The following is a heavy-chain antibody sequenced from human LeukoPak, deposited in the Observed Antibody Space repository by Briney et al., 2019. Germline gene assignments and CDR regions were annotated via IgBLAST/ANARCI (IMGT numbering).Heavy chain of an antibody. D-gene: IGHD3-16*01. J-gene: IGHJ4*02. CDR3: GSLIEDY. CDR1: GFTFSSYA. CDR2: ISYDGSNK. Sequence: PGRSLRLSCAAPGFTFSSYAMHWVRQAPRKGLEWVAVISYDGSNKYYADSVKGRFTISRDNSRTTRYLQMNSLRAEDTAVYYCGSLIEDYWGQGTLVTVSS. V-gene: IGHV3-30-3*01.